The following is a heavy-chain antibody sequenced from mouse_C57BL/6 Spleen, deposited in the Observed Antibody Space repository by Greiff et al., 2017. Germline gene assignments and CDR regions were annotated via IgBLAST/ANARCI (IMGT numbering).Heavy chain of an antibody. CDR1: GYTFTSYG. CDR2: IYPRSGNT. D-gene: IGHD1-1*01. CDR3: AREEYYDSAY. Sequence: QVQLQQSGPELARPGASVKLSCKASGYTFTSYGISWVKQRPGQGLEWIGEIYPRSGNTDYNEKFKGKATLTADRSSSTAYMGIRILTAEDSAVCVCAREEYYDSAYWGHGTLVSVSA. J-gene: IGHJ3*01. V-gene: IGHV1-81*01.